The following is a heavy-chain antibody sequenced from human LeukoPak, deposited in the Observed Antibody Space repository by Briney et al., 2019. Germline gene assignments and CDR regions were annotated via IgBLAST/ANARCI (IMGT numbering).Heavy chain of an antibody. Sequence: GGSLRLSCAASGFTFSSYAMHWVRQAPGKGLEWVAVISYDGSNKYYADSVKGRFTISRDNSKNTLYLQMNSLRAEDTAVYYCARGAHGYWGQGTLVTVSS. V-gene: IGHV3-30*04. CDR3: ARGAHGY. CDR2: ISYDGSNK. CDR1: GFTFSSYA. D-gene: IGHD1-26*01. J-gene: IGHJ4*02.